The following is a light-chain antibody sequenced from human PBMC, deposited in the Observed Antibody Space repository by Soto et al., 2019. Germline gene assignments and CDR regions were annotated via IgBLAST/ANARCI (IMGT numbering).Light chain of an antibody. CDR1: SSNIGSNS. J-gene: IGLJ2*01. Sequence: QAVVTQPPSSSGTPGQRVTISCSGASSNIGSNSVYWYQQLPGTAPKLLIYGNNQRPSGVPDRFSGSKSGTSASLAISGLRSEDEADYYCAAWDDSLSGPVFGGGTKVTVL. V-gene: IGLV1-47*01. CDR2: GNN. CDR3: AAWDDSLSGPV.